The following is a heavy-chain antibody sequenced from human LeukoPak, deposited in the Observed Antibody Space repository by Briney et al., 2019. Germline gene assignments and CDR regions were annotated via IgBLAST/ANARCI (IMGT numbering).Heavy chain of an antibody. Sequence: SETLSLTCTVSAGSFISSSHHWGWIRQSPGKGLEWIGSVYYGRTTYYNPSLDGRVTVSLDTSANQFSLQLNSVTAADTAVYYCVRHDGRGGATMGAFDSWGQGTLVTVSS. V-gene: IGHV4-39*01. CDR2: VYYGRTT. J-gene: IGHJ5*01. CDR1: AGSFISSSHH. D-gene: IGHD5-12*01. CDR3: VRHDGRGGATMGAFDS.